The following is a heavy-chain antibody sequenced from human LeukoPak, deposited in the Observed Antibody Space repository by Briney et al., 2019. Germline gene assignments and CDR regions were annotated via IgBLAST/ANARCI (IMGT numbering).Heavy chain of an antibody. V-gene: IGHV4-31*03. CDR1: GGSISSGGYY. CDR3: ARGLPLYSSSWYVRDKYYFDY. Sequence: SQTLSLTCTVPGGSISSGGYYWSWIRQHPGKGLEWIGYIYYSGSTYYNPSLKSRVTISVDTSKNQFSLKLSSVTAADTAVYYCARGLPLYSSSWYVRDKYYFDYWGQGTLVTVSS. J-gene: IGHJ4*02. D-gene: IGHD6-13*01. CDR2: IYYSGST.